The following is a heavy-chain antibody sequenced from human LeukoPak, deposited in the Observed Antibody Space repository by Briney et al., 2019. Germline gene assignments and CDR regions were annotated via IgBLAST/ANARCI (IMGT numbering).Heavy chain of an antibody. D-gene: IGHD4-17*01. Sequence: PSETLSLTCTVSGGSVSSSNYYWGWFRQPPGKGLEWIGSICYSGSTYYNPSFKSRVIISVGTSKNQFSLKLSSVTAADTAVYYCAREYGDFDYWGQGTLVTVSS. CDR3: AREYGDFDY. V-gene: IGHV4-39*07. J-gene: IGHJ4*02. CDR1: GGSVSSSNYY. CDR2: ICYSGST.